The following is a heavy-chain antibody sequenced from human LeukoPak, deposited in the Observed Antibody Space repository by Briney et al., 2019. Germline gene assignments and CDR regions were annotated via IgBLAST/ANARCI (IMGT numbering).Heavy chain of an antibody. CDR3: ARLGGYYDSSGWVHDAFDI. CDR1: GGSISSYY. J-gene: IGHJ3*02. CDR2: IYYSGST. Sequence: SETLSRTCTVSGGSISSYYWSWIRQPPGKGLEWIGYIYYSGSTNYNPSLKSRVTISVDTSKNQFSLKLSSVTAADTAVYYCARLGGYYDSSGWVHDAFDIWGQGTMVTVSS. V-gene: IGHV4-59*08. D-gene: IGHD3-22*01.